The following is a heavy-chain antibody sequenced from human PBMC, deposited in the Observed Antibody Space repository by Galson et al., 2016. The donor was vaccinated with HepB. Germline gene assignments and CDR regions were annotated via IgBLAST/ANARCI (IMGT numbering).Heavy chain of an antibody. CDR3: ARDSGYCNNFDCKGDAFDM. CDR2: IKEAGSEK. D-gene: IGHD2-8*01. CDR1: GFTFSTNW. J-gene: IGHJ3*02. Sequence: SLRLSCAGSGFTFSTNWMSWVRQAPGKGLEWVANIKEAGSEKYYVDSVKGRFTISRDNAKNSLFLQMNSRRAEDTAVYYCARDSGYCNNFDCKGDAFDMWGQGTMVTVSS. V-gene: IGHV3-7*04.